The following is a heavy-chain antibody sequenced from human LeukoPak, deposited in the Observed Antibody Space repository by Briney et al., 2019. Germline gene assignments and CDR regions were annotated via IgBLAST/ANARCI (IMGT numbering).Heavy chain of an antibody. CDR2: IIPIFGTA. Sequence: GSSVKVSCKASGGTFSSYAISWVRQAPGQGLEWMGGIIPIFGTANYAQKFQGRVTITADECTSTAYMELSSLRSEDTAVYYCASQPYGSGSYYNPHFDYWGQGTLVTVSS. CDR3: ASQPYGSGSYYNPHFDY. V-gene: IGHV1-69*01. D-gene: IGHD3-10*01. CDR1: GGTFSSYA. J-gene: IGHJ4*02.